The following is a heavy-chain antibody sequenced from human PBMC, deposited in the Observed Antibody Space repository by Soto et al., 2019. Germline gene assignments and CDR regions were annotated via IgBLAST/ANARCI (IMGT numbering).Heavy chain of an antibody. CDR3: AKARGGEGFWSGYSHYYYGMDV. CDR2: ISYDGSNK. Sequence: GGSLRLSCAASGFTFSSYGMHWVRQAPGKGLEWVAVISYDGSNKYYADSVKGRFTISRDNSKNTLYLQMNSLRAEDTAVYYCAKARGGEGFWSGYSHYYYGMDVWGQGTTVPSP. CDR1: GFTFSSYG. V-gene: IGHV3-30*18. D-gene: IGHD3-3*01. J-gene: IGHJ6*02.